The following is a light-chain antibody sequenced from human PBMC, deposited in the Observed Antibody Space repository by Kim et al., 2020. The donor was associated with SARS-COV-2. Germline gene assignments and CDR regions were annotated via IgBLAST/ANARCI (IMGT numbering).Light chain of an antibody. Sequence: GDRVTITCRASQGISYHLAWYQQRPGKVPKLLIYAASALQSGVASRFSGSGSGTDFTLTINSLQPEDVATYYCQKYDGAPWTFGQGTKVDMK. J-gene: IGKJ1*01. CDR2: AAS. CDR3: QKYDGAPWT. CDR1: QGISYH. V-gene: IGKV1-27*01.